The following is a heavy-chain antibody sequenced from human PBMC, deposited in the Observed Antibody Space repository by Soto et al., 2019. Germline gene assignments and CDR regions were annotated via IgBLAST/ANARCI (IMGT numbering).Heavy chain of an antibody. Sequence: RVSPRLSFTASGFTFSNSSMNWVRLAPRKGLEWVSAISGFGDDTYYADSVKGRFTISRDNSKNTLYLQLSTLRAEDSAIYYCAKARCGDTGYYRMDVWGKGTTVTVSS. CDR1: GFTFSNSS. D-gene: IGHD2-21*01. CDR3: AKARCGDTGYYRMDV. J-gene: IGHJ6*04. CDR2: ISGFGDDT. V-gene: IGHV3-23*01.